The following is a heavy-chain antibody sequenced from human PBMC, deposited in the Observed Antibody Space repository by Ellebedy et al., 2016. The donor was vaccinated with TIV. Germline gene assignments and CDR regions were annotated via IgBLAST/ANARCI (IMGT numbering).Heavy chain of an antibody. CDR3: ARDLGGWDY. Sequence: GESLKISXAASGFTFSSYGMHWVRQAPGKGLEWVAVISYDGSNKYYADSVKGRFTISRDNSKNSLYLQMNSLRAEDTAVYYCARDLGGWDYWGQGTLVTVSS. CDR2: ISYDGSNK. V-gene: IGHV3-30*03. J-gene: IGHJ4*02. CDR1: GFTFSSYG.